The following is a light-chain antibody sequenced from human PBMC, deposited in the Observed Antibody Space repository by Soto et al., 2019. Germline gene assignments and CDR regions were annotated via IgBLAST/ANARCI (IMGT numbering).Light chain of an antibody. J-gene: IGLJ2*01. Sequence: QSALTQPASVSGSPGQSITISCTGTSSDIGAYNFVSWYQQHPGKAPKLMLYDVNIRPSGVSNRFSGSKSGNTASLTISGLQAEDEADDYCTSWTTSTTMIFGGGTKRTVL. CDR1: SSDIGAYNF. CDR2: DVN. V-gene: IGLV2-14*03. CDR3: TSWTTSTTMI.